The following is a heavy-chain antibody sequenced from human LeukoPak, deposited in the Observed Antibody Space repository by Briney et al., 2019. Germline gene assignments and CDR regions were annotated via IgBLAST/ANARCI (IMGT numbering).Heavy chain of an antibody. CDR3: ARMIWFGEFYFDY. CDR1: GGSFSGYY. CDR2: INHSGST. Sequence: TSETLSLTCAVYGGSFSGYYWSWIRQPPGKGLEWIGEINHSGSTNYNPSLKSRVTISVDTSKNQFSLKLSSVTAADTAVYYCARMIWFGEFYFDYWGQGTLVTVSS. D-gene: IGHD3-10*01. V-gene: IGHV4-34*01. J-gene: IGHJ4*02.